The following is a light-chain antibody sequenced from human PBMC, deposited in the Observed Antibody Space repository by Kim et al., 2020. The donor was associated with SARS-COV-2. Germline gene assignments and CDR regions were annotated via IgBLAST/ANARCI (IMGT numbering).Light chain of an antibody. CDR1: QMVGSSY. J-gene: IGKJ2*01. V-gene: IGKV3-20*01. CDR3: QQYGGSPPYT. CDR2: NGS. Sequence: STGERATLSCRASQMVGSSYVAWYQQKPGQAPRLLIFNGSSRATGTPDRFSGSGSGTDFTLTIGRLEPEDFAVYYCQQYGGSPPYTFGQGTKLEIK.